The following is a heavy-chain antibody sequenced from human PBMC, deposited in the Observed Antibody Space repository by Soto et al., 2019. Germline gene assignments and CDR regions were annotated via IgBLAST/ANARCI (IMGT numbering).Heavy chain of an antibody. CDR1: GFTFSSYA. J-gene: IGHJ6*02. V-gene: IGHV3-23*01. CDR2: ISGSGGST. Sequence: GGSLRLSCAASGFTFSSYAMSWVRQAPGKGLEWVSAISGSGGSTYYADSVKGRFTISRDNSKNTLYLQMNSLRAEDTAVYYCAKDFFGPYYYYGMDVWGQGTTVTVSS. D-gene: IGHD3-10*01. CDR3: AKDFFGPYYYYGMDV.